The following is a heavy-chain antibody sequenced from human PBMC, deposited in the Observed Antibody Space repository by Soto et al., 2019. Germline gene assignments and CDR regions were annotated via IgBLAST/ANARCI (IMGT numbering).Heavy chain of an antibody. CDR3: ARGIAAAGTGGPDYYYGMDV. J-gene: IGHJ6*02. Sequence: QVQLVQSGAEVKKPGSSVKVSCKASGGTFSSYAISRVRQAPGQGLEWMGGIIPIFGTANYAQKFQGRVTITADKSTSTAYMELSSLRSEDTAVYYCARGIAAAGTGGPDYYYGMDVWGQGTTVTVSS. CDR2: IIPIFGTA. CDR1: GGTFSSYA. V-gene: IGHV1-69*06. D-gene: IGHD6-13*01.